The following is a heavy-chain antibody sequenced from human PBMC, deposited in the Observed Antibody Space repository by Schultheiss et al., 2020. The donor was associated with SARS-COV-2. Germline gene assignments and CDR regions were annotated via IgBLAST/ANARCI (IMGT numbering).Heavy chain of an antibody. D-gene: IGHD6-19*01. V-gene: IGHV1-2*06. CDR1: GYTFTGYY. Sequence: ASVKVSCKASGYTFTGYYMHWVRQAPGQGLEWMGRINPQSGGTNYSQKFQGRVTITRDTSASTAYMELSSLRSDDTALYYCARGTGGGWYFYDYWGQGTLVTVSS. CDR2: INPQSGGT. J-gene: IGHJ4*02. CDR3: ARGTGGGWYFYDY.